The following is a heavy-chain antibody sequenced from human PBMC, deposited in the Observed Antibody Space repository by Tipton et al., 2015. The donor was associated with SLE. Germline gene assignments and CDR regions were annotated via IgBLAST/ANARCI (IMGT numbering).Heavy chain of an antibody. CDR1: GFTFSHYA. CDR2: ISYDGTKK. J-gene: IGHJ4*02. CDR3: AREISSREWRTDS. D-gene: IGHD2-2*01. V-gene: IGHV3-30*04. Sequence: RSLRLSCVASGFTFSHYALHWVRQAPGKGLEWVAVISYDGTKKDYAGSVMGRFTISRDTSKSTLYLQMNSLTTDDTAVYYCAREISSREWRTDSWGQGTLVTVSS.